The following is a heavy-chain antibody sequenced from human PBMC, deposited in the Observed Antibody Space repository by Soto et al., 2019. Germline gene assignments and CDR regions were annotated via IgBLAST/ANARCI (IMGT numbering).Heavy chain of an antibody. V-gene: IGHV4-59*08. Sequence: SETLSLTCTVSGGSISSYYWSWIRQPPGKGLEWIGYIYYSGSTNYNPSLKSRVTISVDTSKNQFSLKLSSVTAADTAVYYCARPYGGTLDYWGQGTLLSVS. CDR1: GGSISSYY. CDR2: IYYSGST. J-gene: IGHJ4*02. CDR3: ARPYGGTLDY. D-gene: IGHD4-17*01.